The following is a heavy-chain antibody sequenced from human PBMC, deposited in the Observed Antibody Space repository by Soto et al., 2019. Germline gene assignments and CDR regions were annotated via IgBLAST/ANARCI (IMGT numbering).Heavy chain of an antibody. V-gene: IGHV2-5*02. J-gene: IGHJ6*03. CDR3: AHRRVPGGVEWLGKLGYYMDV. D-gene: IGHD3-3*01. Sequence: SGPTLVNPTQTLTLTCTFSGFSLSTSGVGVGWIRQPPGKALEWLALIYWDDDKRYSPSLKCRLTITKDTSKNQVVLTMTNMDPVDTATYYCAHRRVPGGVEWLGKLGYYMDVWGKGTTVTVSS. CDR2: IYWDDDK. CDR1: GFSLSTSGVG.